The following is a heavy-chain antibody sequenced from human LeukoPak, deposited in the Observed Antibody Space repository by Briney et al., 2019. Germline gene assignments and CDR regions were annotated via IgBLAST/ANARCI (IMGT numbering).Heavy chain of an antibody. CDR3: AKGHRLCTSGNCNSQVDY. V-gene: IGHV3-23*01. CDR1: GFTFSNCA. CDR2: IGGSGT. J-gene: IGHJ4*01. Sequence: TGGSLRLSCVASGFTFSNCAMSWVRQAPGKELEWVSTIGGSGTYYADSVKGRLTISRDNSKNTLYLQMNSLRAEDTAIYYCAKGHRLCTSGNCNSQVDYWGHGTLVTVSS. D-gene: IGHD2-15*01.